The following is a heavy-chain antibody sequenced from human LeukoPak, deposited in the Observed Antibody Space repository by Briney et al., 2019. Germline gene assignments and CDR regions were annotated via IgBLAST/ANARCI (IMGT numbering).Heavy chain of an antibody. V-gene: IGHV3-30*02. CDR1: GFTFSSYG. CDR2: IRFDGRDK. CDR3: VREGNYYDSSGYYYVYYFDY. D-gene: IGHD3-22*01. J-gene: IGHJ4*02. Sequence: GGSLRLSCAASGFTFSSYGMNWVRQAPGKGLEWVAFIRFDGRDKYYADSVKGRFTISRDNSKSTLDLQMNSLRAEDTAVYYCVREGNYYDSSGYYYVYYFDYWGQGTLVTVSS.